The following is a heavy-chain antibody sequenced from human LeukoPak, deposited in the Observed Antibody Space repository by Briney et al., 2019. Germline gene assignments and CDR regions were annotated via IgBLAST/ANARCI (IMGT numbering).Heavy chain of an antibody. V-gene: IGHV3-53*01. J-gene: IGHJ4*02. CDR3: ARATLDN. CDR1: GFTVSNNY. CDR2: IYSGGST. Sequence: GGSLRLSCAASGFTVSNNYISWVRQAPGKGLEWVSVIYSGGSTKYAASVKARFTISRDNSKNTVYLQMNSLRADDTAVYYCARATLDNWGQGTLVTVSS.